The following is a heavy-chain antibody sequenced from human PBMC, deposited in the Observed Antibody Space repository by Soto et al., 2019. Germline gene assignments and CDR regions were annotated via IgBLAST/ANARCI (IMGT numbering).Heavy chain of an antibody. CDR3: ARARAVAGLYHGMDV. D-gene: IGHD6-19*01. J-gene: IGHJ6*02. Sequence: QVQLVQSGAEVRKPGSSVKVSCKASGGTFSRYPISWVRQAPGQGLEWMGGIIPMVGTANHAQKFQGRVNITADESTSTAYMELRSLRSEDTAMYFCARARAVAGLYHGMDVWGQGTTVIISS. V-gene: IGHV1-69*01. CDR1: GGTFSRYP. CDR2: IIPMVGTA.